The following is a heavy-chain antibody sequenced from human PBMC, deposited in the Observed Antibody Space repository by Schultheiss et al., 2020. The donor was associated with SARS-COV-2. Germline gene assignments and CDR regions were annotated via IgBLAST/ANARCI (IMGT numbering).Heavy chain of an antibody. D-gene: IGHD2-2*01. J-gene: IGHJ5*02. CDR2: ISYDGSNK. CDR3: ARAVEEYQLSDWFDP. V-gene: IGHV3-30*01. CDR1: GFTFSSYA. Sequence: GSLRLSCAASGFTFSSYAMHWVRQAPGKGLEWVAVISYDGSNKYYADSVKGRFTISRDNSKNTLYLQMNSLRAEDTAVYYCARAVEEYQLSDWFDPWGHGTLVTGSS.